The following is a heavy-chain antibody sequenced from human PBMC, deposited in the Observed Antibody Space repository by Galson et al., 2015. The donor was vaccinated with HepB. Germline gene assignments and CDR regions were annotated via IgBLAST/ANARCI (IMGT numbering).Heavy chain of an antibody. D-gene: IGHD6-19*01. CDR3: AKDRWTRRVALGGSDY. J-gene: IGHJ4*02. CDR1: GFTFSSYG. Sequence: SLRLSCAASGFTFSSYGMHWVRQAPGKGLEWVAIISHDGSDKFYADSVRGRLSISRDNTANALFLVMNNLRGDDTGVCYCAKDRWTRRVALGGSDYWGQGTVVTVSS. CDR2: ISHDGSDK. V-gene: IGHV3-30*18.